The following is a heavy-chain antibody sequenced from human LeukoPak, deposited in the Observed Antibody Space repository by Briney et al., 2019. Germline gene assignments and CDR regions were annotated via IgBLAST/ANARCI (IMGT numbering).Heavy chain of an antibody. CDR2: IYYSGST. V-gene: IGHV4-59*12. D-gene: IGHD2-15*01. CDR3: ARGRRKTIYCSGGSCYSLDY. CDR1: GGSISSYY. J-gene: IGHJ4*02. Sequence: SETLSLTCTVSGGSISSYYWSWIRQPPGKGLEWIGYIYYSGSTNYNPSLKSRVTISVDTSKNQFSLKLSSVTAADTAVYYCARGRRKTIYCSGGSCYSLDYWGQGTLVTVSS.